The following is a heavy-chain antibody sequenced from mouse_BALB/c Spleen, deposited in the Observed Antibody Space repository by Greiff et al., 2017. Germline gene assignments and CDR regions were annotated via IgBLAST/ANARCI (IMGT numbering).Heavy chain of an antibody. V-gene: IGHV14-3*02. CDR1: GFNIKDTY. J-gene: IGHJ2*01. CDR2: IDPANGNT. CDR3: ARGSEWSPYYFDY. Sequence: EVQLQQSGAELVKPGASVKLSCTASGFNIKDTYMHWVKQRPEQGLEWIGRIDPANGNTKYDPKFQGKATITADTSSNTAYLQLSSLTSEDTAVYYCARGSEWSPYYFDYWGQGTTLTVSS. D-gene: IGHD1-1*02.